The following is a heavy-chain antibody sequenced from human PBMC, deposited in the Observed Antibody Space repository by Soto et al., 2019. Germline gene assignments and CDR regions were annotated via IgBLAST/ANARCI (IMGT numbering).Heavy chain of an antibody. J-gene: IGHJ6*02. V-gene: IGHV1-46*01. CDR1: GYTFICYS. Sequence: GASVKVSCKASGYTFICYSIHWVRQAPGQGLEWMGIINPSGGSTNYAQKFQGRVTMTRDTSTSTVYMELSSLRSEDTAVYYCARTLTSSGMDVWGQGTTVTVSS. CDR3: ARTLTSSGMDV. CDR2: INPSGGST. D-gene: IGHD2-2*01.